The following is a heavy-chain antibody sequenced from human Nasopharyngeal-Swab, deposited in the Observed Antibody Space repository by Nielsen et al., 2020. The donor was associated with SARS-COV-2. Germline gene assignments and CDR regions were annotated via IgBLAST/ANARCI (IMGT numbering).Heavy chain of an antibody. Sequence: SETLSLTCTVSGGSISSGGYYWSWIRQHPGKGLEWIGYIYYSGSTYYNPSLKSRVTISVDTSKNQFSLKLSSVTAADTAVYYCARDRGAYGSGSYIDYWGQGTLVTVSS. CDR1: GGSISSGGYY. J-gene: IGHJ4*02. CDR2: IYYSGST. CDR3: ARDRGAYGSGSYIDY. D-gene: IGHD3-10*01. V-gene: IGHV4-31*03.